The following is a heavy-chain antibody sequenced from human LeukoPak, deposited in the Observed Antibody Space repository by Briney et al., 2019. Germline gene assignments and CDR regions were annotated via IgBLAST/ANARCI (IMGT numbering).Heavy chain of an antibody. CDR3: ARGGYSRSSEYYYGMDV. CDR2: INPNSGGT. J-gene: IGHJ6*02. CDR1: GFTFTGFY. D-gene: IGHD6-6*01. Sequence: ASVTVSCTASGFTFTGFYMHWVRQAPGQGLEWMGWINPNSGGTNYAQKFQGRVTMTRDTSINTAYMELSRLRSDDTAVYYCARGGYSRSSEYYYGMDVWGQGTTVTVSS. V-gene: IGHV1-2*02.